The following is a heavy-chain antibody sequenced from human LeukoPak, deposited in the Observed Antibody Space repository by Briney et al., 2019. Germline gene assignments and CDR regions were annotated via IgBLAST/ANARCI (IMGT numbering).Heavy chain of an antibody. CDR3: ARLFTRAWEYSYGINV. CDR1: GGAIRTDGSY. V-gene: IGHV4-39*07. D-gene: IGHD1-26*01. Sequence: PSETLALTCTASGGAIRTDGSYWAWIRQPPGKGLEGIGSLYINGNTHYNASLQSLGTLSVDTSKNQFSLRLISVTAADTAVSWCARLFTRAWEYSYGINVWSRGTADAVSS. J-gene: IGHJ6*02. CDR2: LYINGNT.